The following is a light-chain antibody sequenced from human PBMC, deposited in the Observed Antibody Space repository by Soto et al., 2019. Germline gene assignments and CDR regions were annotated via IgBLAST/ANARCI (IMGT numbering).Light chain of an antibody. CDR2: DAS. J-gene: IGKJ5*01. V-gene: IGKV1-33*01. CDR1: KDISNY. Sequence: IETSRPTSSLFITLGSRVTITGQASKDISNYLNWYQQKPGKATKLLIYDASNLETGVPSRFSGSGSGTDFTFTISSLQPEDIATYYCQQYDNLITFGQGTRLEIK. CDR3: QQYDNLIT.